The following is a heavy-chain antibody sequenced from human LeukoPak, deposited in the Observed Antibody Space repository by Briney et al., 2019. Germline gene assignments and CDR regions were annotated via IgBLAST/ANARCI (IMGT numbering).Heavy chain of an antibody. CDR2: FDPEDGET. CDR1: GFTFSSYW. Sequence: GGSLRLSCAASGFTFSSYWMSWVRQAPGKGLEWMGGFDPEDGETIYAQKFQGRVTMTEDTSTDTAYMELSSLRSEDTAVYYCAIGTTVLGAFDIWGQGTMVTVSS. V-gene: IGHV1-24*01. CDR3: AIGTTVLGAFDI. J-gene: IGHJ3*02. D-gene: IGHD4-17*01.